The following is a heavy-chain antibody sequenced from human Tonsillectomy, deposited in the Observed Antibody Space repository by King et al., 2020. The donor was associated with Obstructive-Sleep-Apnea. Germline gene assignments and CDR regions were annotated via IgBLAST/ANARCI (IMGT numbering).Heavy chain of an antibody. V-gene: IGHV3-30-3*01. CDR1: GFTFSSYA. Sequence: QVQLVESGGGVVQPGRSLRLSCAASGFTFSSYAMHWVRQAPGKGLEWVAVISYDGSNKYYADSVKGRFTISRDNSKNTLYLQMNSLRAEDTAVYYCARSPREKGFFDYWGQGTLVTVSS. D-gene: IGHD5-24*01. J-gene: IGHJ4*02. CDR3: ARSPREKGFFDY. CDR2: ISYDGSNK.